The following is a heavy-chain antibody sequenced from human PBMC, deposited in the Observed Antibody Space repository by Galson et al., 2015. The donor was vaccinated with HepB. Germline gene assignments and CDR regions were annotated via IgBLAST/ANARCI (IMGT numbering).Heavy chain of an antibody. CDR1: GGTFSSYT. V-gene: IGHV1-69*02. CDR2: IIPILGIA. CDR3: ARGAVTTPFEWFDP. Sequence: SVKVSCKASGGTFSSYTISWVRRAPGQGLEWMGRIIPILGIANYAQKFQGRVTITADKSTSTAYMELSSLRSEDTAVYYCARGAVTTPFEWFDPWGQGTLVTVSS. D-gene: IGHD4-17*01. J-gene: IGHJ5*02.